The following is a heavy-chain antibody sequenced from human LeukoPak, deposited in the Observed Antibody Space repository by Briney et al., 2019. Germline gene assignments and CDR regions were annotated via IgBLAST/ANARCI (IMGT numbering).Heavy chain of an antibody. Sequence: GGSLRLSCAASGFTFSSYAMSWVRQAPGKGLEWVSAISGRGGSTYYADSVKGRFTISRDNSKNTLYLQMNSLRAEDTAVYYCASQWELPQFDYWGQGTLVTVSS. V-gene: IGHV3-23*01. J-gene: IGHJ4*02. CDR3: ASQWELPQFDY. CDR2: ISGRGGST. CDR1: GFTFSSYA. D-gene: IGHD1-26*01.